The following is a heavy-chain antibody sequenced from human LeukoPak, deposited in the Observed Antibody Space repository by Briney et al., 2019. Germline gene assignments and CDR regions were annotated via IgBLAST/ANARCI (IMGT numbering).Heavy chain of an antibody. CDR2: ISGSGGDT. CDR3: AKDHGR. Sequence: GGSLRLSCAASGFTFNNYAMSWVRQAPGKGLEWVSAISGSGGDTYYADSVKGRFTISRDNSKNTVYLQMSGPRADDTAVYYCAKDHGRWGQGTVVTVSS. V-gene: IGHV3-23*01. J-gene: IGHJ4*02. CDR1: GFTFNNYA.